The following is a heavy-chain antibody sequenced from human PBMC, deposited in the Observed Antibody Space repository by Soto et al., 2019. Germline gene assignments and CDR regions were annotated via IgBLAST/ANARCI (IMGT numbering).Heavy chain of an antibody. CDR2: IGRDGIYT. D-gene: IGHD2-2*01. J-gene: IGHJ4*02. CDR1: GFTFDDFS. V-gene: IGHV3-43*01. CDR3: AKEKRDASWTSFDY. Sequence: EVQLVESGGAVVQPGGSLRLSCAASGFTFDDFSMHWVRQAPGKGLEWVSLIGRDGIYTYYADSVKGRFTISRDNSKNSLYLQMNSLTTEDTAFYFCAKEKRDASWTSFDYWGQGTLVTVSS.